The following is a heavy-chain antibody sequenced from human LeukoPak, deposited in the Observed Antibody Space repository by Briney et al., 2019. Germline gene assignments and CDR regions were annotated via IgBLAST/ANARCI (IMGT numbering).Heavy chain of an antibody. CDR3: AREFSGWLQLDY. CDR1: GYTFISYD. J-gene: IGHJ4*02. D-gene: IGHD5-24*01. Sequence: GASVKVSSEASGYTFISYDINRVRQATGQGLEWMGWMNPNSGNTGYAQNFQGRVTITRNTSISTAYMELSSLRSEDTAVYYCAREFSGWLQLDYWGQGTLVTVSS. CDR2: MNPNSGNT. V-gene: IGHV1-8*03.